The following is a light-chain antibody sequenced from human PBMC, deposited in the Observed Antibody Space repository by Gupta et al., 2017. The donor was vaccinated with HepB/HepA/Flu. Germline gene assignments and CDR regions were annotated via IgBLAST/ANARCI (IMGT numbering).Light chain of an antibody. V-gene: IGLV2-14*01. CDR3: SSYTSSSTLVV. CDR1: SSDVGGYNY. CDR2: DVS. J-gene: IGLJ3*02. Sequence: QSALTQPASVPGSPGQSITISCTGTSSDVGGYNYVSWYQQHPGKAPKLMIYDVSNRPAGVSNRFSGSKSGNTASLTISGLQAEDEAEYDGSSYTSSSTLVVFGGGTKLTV.